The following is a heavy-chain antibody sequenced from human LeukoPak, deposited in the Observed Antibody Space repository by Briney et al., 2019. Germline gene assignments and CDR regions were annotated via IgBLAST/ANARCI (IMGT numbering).Heavy chain of an antibody. CDR3: ANLSSFDYYHYYYMDV. Sequence: SETLSLTCTVSGGSISSSSYYWGWIRQPPGKGLEWIGSIYYSGSTYYNPSLKSRVTISVDTSKNQFSLKLSSVTAADTAVYYCANLSSFDYYHYYYMDVWGKGTTVTVSS. CDR2: IYYSGST. CDR1: GGSISSSSYY. J-gene: IGHJ6*03. D-gene: IGHD6-6*01. V-gene: IGHV4-39*01.